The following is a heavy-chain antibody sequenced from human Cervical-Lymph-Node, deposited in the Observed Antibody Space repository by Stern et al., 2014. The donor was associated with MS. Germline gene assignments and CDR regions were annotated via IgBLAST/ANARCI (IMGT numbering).Heavy chain of an antibody. CDR2: ISFDGSNK. D-gene: IGHD2-21*01. Sequence: VQLVESGGGVVQPGRSLRLSCTASRFTFRNYGMHWVRQAPGEGLEWVAGISFDGSNKYYEDSVKCRFNISRDNSNNVLYLQMNSLRIEDTAVYYCAKTGANSLFDYWGQGTLVIVSS. V-gene: IGHV3-30*18. CDR3: AKTGANSLFDY. J-gene: IGHJ4*02. CDR1: RFTFRNYG.